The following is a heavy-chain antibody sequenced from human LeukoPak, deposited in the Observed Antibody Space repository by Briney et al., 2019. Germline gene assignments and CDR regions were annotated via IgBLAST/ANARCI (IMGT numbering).Heavy chain of an antibody. Sequence: GGSLRLSCTASGLTFSSYGMHWVRQAPGKGLEWVAVISYDGSNKYYADSVKGRFTISRDNSKNTLYLQMNSLRAEDTAVYYCVGGAGTDFDYWGQGTLVTVSS. D-gene: IGHD1-26*01. CDR1: GLTFSSYG. V-gene: IGHV3-30*03. CDR3: VGGAGTDFDY. J-gene: IGHJ4*02. CDR2: ISYDGSNK.